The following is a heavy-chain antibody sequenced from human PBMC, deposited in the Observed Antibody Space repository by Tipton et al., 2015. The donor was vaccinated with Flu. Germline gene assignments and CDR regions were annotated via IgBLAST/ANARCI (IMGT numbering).Heavy chain of an antibody. CDR1: GFTVSSNY. V-gene: IGHV3-53*01. D-gene: IGHD6-13*01. CDR2: IYSGGST. Sequence: SLRLSCAASGFTVSSNYMSWVRQAPGKGLEWVSVIYSGGSTYYADSVKGRFTISRDNSKNTLYLQMNSLRAEDTAVYYCARISSSWSSYYFDYWGQGTLVTVSS. CDR3: ARISSSWSSYYFDY. J-gene: IGHJ4*02.